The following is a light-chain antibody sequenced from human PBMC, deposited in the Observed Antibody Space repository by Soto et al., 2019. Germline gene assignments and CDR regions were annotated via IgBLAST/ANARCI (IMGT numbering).Light chain of an antibody. Sequence: EIVLTQSPATLSLSPGERATLSCRASQSVSSSYLAWYQQKPGQAPRLLIYDASNRATGIPARFSGSGSGTDFTLTISSLEPEDFAVYYCQQRNDWSSVTFGGGTKVDIK. CDR2: DAS. CDR3: QQRNDWSSVT. CDR1: QSVSSSY. V-gene: IGKV3D-20*02. J-gene: IGKJ4*01.